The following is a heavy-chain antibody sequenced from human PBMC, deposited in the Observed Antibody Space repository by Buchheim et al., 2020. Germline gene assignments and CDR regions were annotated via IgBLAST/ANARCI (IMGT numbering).Heavy chain of an antibody. J-gene: IGHJ4*02. Sequence: QVQLQQWGAGLLKPSETLSLTCAVYGGSFSGYYWSWIRQPPGKGLEWIGEINHSGSTNYNPSLKSRVTISVHTSKNQFSLKLSSVTAADTAVYYCARGNRDGANTKFDYWGQGTL. CDR1: GGSFSGYY. D-gene: IGHD4/OR15-4a*01. CDR3: ARGNRDGANTKFDY. V-gene: IGHV4-34*01. CDR2: INHSGST.